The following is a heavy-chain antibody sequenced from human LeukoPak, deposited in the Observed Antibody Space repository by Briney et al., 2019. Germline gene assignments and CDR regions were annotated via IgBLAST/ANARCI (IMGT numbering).Heavy chain of an antibody. D-gene: IGHD6-19*01. CDR1: GGSISSYY. V-gene: IGHV4-59*08. CDR2: IYYSGST. Sequence: PSETLSLTCTVSGGSISSYYWSWIRQPPGKGLEWIGYIYYSGSTNYNPSLKSRVTISVDTSKNQFSLKLSSVTAADTAVYYCARRSAVAGSRFFDYWGQGTLVTVSS. CDR3: ARRSAVAGSRFFDY. J-gene: IGHJ4*02.